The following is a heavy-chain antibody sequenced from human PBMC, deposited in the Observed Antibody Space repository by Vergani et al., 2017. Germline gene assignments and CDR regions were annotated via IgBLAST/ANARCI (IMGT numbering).Heavy chain of an antibody. CDR2: IRSDESRR. Sequence: SLRLSCAASGFTFSDFSMSWVRQAPGKGLEWVASIRSDESRRYYGDSMEGPFTISRDNSKNTLYLQMKSLRPEDTAVYYCAKEGGGYCSGGTCYPEYWGQGTLVIVSS. CDR3: AKEGGGYCSGGTCYPEY. D-gene: IGHD2-15*01. CDR1: GFTFSDFS. J-gene: IGHJ4*02. V-gene: IGHV3-30*02.